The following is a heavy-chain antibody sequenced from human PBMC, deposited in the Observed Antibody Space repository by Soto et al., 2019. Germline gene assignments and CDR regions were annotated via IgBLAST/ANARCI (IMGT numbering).Heavy chain of an antibody. CDR3: AAAYDFWSGKDAFDI. Sequence: GGSLRLSCAASGFTFSSYAMSWVRQAPGKGLEWVSAISGSGGSTYYADSVKGRFTISRDNSKNTLYLQMNSLRAEDTAVYYCAAAYDFWSGKDAFDIWGQGTMVTVSS. D-gene: IGHD3-3*01. CDR1: GFTFSSYA. CDR2: ISGSGGST. V-gene: IGHV3-23*01. J-gene: IGHJ3*02.